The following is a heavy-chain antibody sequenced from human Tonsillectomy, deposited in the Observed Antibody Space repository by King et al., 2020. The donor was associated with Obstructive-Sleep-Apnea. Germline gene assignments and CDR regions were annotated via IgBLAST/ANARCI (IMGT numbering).Heavy chain of an antibody. CDR1: GDSISSSNYY. J-gene: IGHJ6*02. Sequence: QLQESGPGLAKPSETLSLTCTVSGDSISSSNYYWGWIRQPPGKGLEWIGNIYYIGNTYYHPSLKSRVPISADTSNSQFSLKLSSVTAADTALYYSARGQMQLPTFYFYYGMDVWGQGTTVTVSS. CDR2: IYYIGNT. CDR3: ARGQMQLPTFYFYYGMDV. V-gene: IGHV4-39*07. D-gene: IGHD2-2*01.